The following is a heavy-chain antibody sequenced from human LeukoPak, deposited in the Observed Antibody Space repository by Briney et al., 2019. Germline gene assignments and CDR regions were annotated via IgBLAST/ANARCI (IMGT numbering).Heavy chain of an antibody. J-gene: IGHJ4*02. V-gene: IGHV3-30-3*01. Sequence: GRSLRLSCAASGFTFSSYAMHWVRQAPGKGLEWVAVISYDGSNKYYADSVKGRFTISRDNSKNTLYLQMNSLRAEDTAVYYCARGRRFHDYSNYGGPGYWGQGTLVTAPS. CDR1: GFTFSSYA. D-gene: IGHD4-11*01. CDR2: ISYDGSNK. CDR3: ARGRRFHDYSNYGGPGY.